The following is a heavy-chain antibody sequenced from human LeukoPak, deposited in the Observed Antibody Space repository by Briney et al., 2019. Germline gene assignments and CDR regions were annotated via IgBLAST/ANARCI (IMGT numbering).Heavy chain of an antibody. CDR2: IYSGGST. V-gene: IGHV3-66*02. D-gene: IGHD2-2*01. J-gene: IGHJ6*02. CDR3: ARGYCSSTSCYHGMDV. Sequence: GESLRLSCAASGFTVSSNYMSWVRQAPGKGLEWVSVIYSGGSTYYADSAKGRFTISRDNSKNTLYLQMNSLRAEDTAVYYCARGYCSSTSCYHGMDVWGQGTTVTVSS. CDR1: GFTVSSNY.